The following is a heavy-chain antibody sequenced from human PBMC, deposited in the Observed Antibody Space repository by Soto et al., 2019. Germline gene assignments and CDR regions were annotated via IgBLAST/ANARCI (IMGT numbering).Heavy chain of an antibody. D-gene: IGHD6-19*01. V-gene: IGHV1-46*01. CDR1: GYTFTSYY. CDR3: ARDGPSSYSSGWYYFDY. J-gene: IGHJ4*02. Sequence: QVQLVQSGAEVKKPGASGKVSCKASGYTFTSYYMHWVRQAPGQGLEWMGIINPSGGSTSYAQKFQGRVTMTRDTSTSSVYMELNSLRSEDTAVYYCARDGPSSYSSGWYYFDYWGQGTLVTVSS. CDR2: INPSGGST.